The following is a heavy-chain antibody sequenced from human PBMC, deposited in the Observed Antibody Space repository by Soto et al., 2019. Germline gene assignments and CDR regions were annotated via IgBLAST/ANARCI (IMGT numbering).Heavy chain of an antibody. Sequence: QLPLQESGSGLVKPSQTLSLTCAVSGGSISSGGYSWSWIRQPPGKGLEWIGYIYHSGSTYYNPSRKSRGTISGDRSKNQFSLKLSAVTAADTAVYYCARVPSPWGQGTLGTVSS. V-gene: IGHV4-30-2*01. CDR2: IYHSGST. J-gene: IGHJ5*02. CDR3: ARVPSP. CDR1: GGSISSGGYS.